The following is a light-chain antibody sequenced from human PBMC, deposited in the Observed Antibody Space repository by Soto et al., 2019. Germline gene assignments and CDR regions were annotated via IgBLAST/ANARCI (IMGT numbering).Light chain of an antibody. CDR3: ISYTSSSTYV. J-gene: IGLJ1*01. V-gene: IGLV2-14*01. Sequence: QSALTQPASVSGSPGQSITISCTGTSSDVGTYNYVSWYQQHPGKAPKLMIYEVNNRPSGVSNRFSGSNSGNTASLTISGLQAADEADYYCISYTSSSTYVFGTGTKVTVL. CDR1: SSDVGTYNY. CDR2: EVN.